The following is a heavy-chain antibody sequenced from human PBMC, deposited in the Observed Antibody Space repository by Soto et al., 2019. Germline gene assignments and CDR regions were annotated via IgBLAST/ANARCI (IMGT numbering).Heavy chain of an antibody. CDR3: ARHYSSGWYVDY. J-gene: IGHJ4*02. D-gene: IGHD6-19*01. Sequence: GESLKISCAASGFTVSSNYMSWVRQAPGKGLEWVSVIYSGGSTYYADSVKGRFTISRDNSKNTLYLQMNSLRAEDTAVYYCARHYSSGWYVDYWGQGTLVTVSS. CDR2: IYSGGST. V-gene: IGHV3-53*01. CDR1: GFTVSSNY.